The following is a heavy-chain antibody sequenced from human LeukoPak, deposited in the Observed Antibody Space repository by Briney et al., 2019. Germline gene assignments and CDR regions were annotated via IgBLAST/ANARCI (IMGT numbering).Heavy chain of an antibody. Sequence: PSQTLSLTCTVTGGSISSGSYYRNWTRQPARKGLEWIGRIYTSGSTNYNPSLKSRITISVDTSKNQFSLKLSSVTAADTSVYFRAKDGIRYFDWLLPFDYWGQGTLVTVSS. CDR3: AKDGIRYFDWLLPFDY. CDR1: GGSISSGSYY. J-gene: IGHJ4*02. CDR2: IYTSGST. V-gene: IGHV4-61*02. D-gene: IGHD3-9*01.